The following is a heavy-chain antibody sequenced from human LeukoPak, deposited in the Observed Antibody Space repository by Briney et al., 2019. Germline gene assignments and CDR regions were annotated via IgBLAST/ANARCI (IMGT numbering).Heavy chain of an antibody. J-gene: IGHJ3*02. Sequence: GGSLRLSCAASGFTVSSNYMSWVRQAPGKGLEWVSVIYSGGSTYYADSVKGRFTISRDNSKNTLYLQMNSLRAEDTAVYYCARDSRLGYYYDSSGYPDIWGQGTMVTVSS. V-gene: IGHV3-53*05. CDR1: GFTVSSNY. CDR2: IYSGGST. D-gene: IGHD3-22*01. CDR3: ARDSRLGYYYDSSGYPDI.